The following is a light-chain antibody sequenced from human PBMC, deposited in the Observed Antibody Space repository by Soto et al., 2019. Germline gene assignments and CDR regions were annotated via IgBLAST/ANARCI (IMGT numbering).Light chain of an antibody. V-gene: IGKV1-5*01. CDR2: DAS. Sequence: DIQMTQSPSTLSGSVGDRVTITCRASQTISSWLAWYQQKPGKAPKLLIYDASTLESGVPSRFSGSGSGTEFTLTISGLQPDDFATYYCQQCHRYLTFGQGTKVDIK. J-gene: IGKJ1*01. CDR3: QQCHRYLT. CDR1: QTISSW.